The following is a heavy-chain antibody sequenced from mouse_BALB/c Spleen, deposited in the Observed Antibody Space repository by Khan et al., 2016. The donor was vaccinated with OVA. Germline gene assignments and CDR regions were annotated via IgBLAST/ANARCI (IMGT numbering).Heavy chain of an antibody. V-gene: IGHV9-3-1*01. D-gene: IGHD3-3*01. Sequence: QIQLVQSGPDLKKPRETVKISCKATGYTFTNYGINWVKQAPGKGLKWMGWIYTYTGEPTYADDFKGRFAFSLETSASTAYLQINNLKNEDTATYFCARGGRRAMDYWGQGTSVTVSS. J-gene: IGHJ4*01. CDR2: IYTYTGEP. CDR3: ARGGRRAMDY. CDR1: GYTFTNYG.